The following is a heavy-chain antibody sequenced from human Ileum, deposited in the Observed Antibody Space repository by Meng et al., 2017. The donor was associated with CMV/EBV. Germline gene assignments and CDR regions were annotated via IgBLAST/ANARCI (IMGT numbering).Heavy chain of an antibody. CDR3: ARVDYDILTGYDYYYYGMDV. CDR1: GYTFTSYG. J-gene: IGHJ6*02. V-gene: IGHV1-18*01. CDR2: ISAYNGNT. Sequence: ASVKVSCKASGYTFTSYGISWVRQAPGQGLEWMGWISAYNGNTNYAQKLQGRVTMTTDTSTSTAYMELRSPRSDDTAVYYCARVDYDILTGYDYYYYGMDVWGQGTTVTVSS. D-gene: IGHD3-9*01.